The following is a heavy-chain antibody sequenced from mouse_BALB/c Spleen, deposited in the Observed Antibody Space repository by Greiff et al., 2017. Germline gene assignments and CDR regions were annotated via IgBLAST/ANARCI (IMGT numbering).Heavy chain of an antibody. CDR1: GYAFSSSW. CDR3: ARSWMITTTRTPYFDY. D-gene: IGHD2-4*01. CDR2: IYPGDGDT. J-gene: IGHJ2*01. Sequence: QVQLQQSGPELVKPGASVKISCKASGYAFSSSWMNWVKQRPGQGLEWIGRIYPGDGDTNYNGKFKGKATLTADKSSSTAYMQLSSLTSVDSAVYFCARSWMITTTRTPYFDYWGQGTTLTVSS. V-gene: IGHV1-82*01.